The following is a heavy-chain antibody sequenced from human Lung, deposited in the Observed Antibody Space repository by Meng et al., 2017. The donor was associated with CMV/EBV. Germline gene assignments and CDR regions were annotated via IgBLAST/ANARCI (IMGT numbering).Heavy chain of an antibody. D-gene: IGHD6-25*01. V-gene: IGHV3-48*03. CDR3: SRGEAARDFDS. CDR2: ISMSGSTI. Sequence: GGSLRLSCAASGFNFNIYEMSWVRQAPGKGLEWVSYISMSGSTIYYADAVKGRFTISRDNAKNSLYLQMNSLSVEDTALYYCSRGEAARDFDSWGQGTLVXVSS. J-gene: IGHJ4*02. CDR1: GFNFNIYE.